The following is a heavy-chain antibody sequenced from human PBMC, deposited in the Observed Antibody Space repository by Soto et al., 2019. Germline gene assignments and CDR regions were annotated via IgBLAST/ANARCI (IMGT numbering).Heavy chain of an antibody. CDR2: ISAYTGNT. CDR1: GYTFSSYA. D-gene: IGHD1-1*01. Sequence: QVQLVQSGAEVKKPGASVKVSCKASGYTFSSYAIIWVRQAPGQGLEWMGWISAYTGNTHYAQTLQGRVTLTTDTSTSTAYMELRSLRSNDTAVYYCARWNLPRGAYHAWFGPWGQGTLVTVSS. J-gene: IGHJ5*02. CDR3: ARWNLPRGAYHAWFGP. V-gene: IGHV1-18*01.